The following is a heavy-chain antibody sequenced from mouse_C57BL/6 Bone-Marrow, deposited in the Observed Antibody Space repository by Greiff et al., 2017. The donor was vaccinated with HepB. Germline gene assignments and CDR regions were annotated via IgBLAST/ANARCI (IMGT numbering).Heavy chain of an antibody. D-gene: IGHD2-12*01. J-gene: IGHJ1*03. CDR1: GFSLTSYG. Sequence: VMLVESGPGLVQPSQSLSITCTVSGFSLTSYGVHWVRQSPGKGLEWLGVIWSGGSTDYNAAFISRLSISKDNSKSQVFFKMNSLQADDTAIYYCSRDGPLRRGYFDVWGTGTTVTVSS. CDR2: IWSGGST. CDR3: SRDGPLRRGYFDV. V-gene: IGHV2-2*01.